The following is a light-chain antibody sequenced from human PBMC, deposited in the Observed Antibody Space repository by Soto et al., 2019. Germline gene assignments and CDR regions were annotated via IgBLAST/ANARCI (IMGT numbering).Light chain of an antibody. CDR3: QQYHTSSST. Sequence: DLQVTQSPSTLSASVGGRVTTTCRASQSISSWLAWCQQKPGKAPKILIYDASTLERGVPSRFSGTGSGTEFTLTIDSLQPDDFATYYCQQYHTSSSTFGQGTRLEIK. CDR1: QSISSW. J-gene: IGKJ5*01. CDR2: DAS. V-gene: IGKV1-5*01.